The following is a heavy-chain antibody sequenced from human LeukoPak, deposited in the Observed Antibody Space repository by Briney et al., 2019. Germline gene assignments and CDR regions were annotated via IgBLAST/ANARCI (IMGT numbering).Heavy chain of an antibody. CDR2: ISYDGSNK. D-gene: IGHD6-19*01. Sequence: GGSLRLSCIASGFSFSSYGMHWVRQAPGKGLEWVAVISYDGSNKQYADSVKGRCTISRDNSKKTLYLQMNSLRAEDTAVYYCANPGYSSGDPNFDYWGQGILVTVSS. CDR3: ANPGYSSGDPNFDY. CDR1: GFSFSSYG. V-gene: IGHV3-30*18. J-gene: IGHJ4*02.